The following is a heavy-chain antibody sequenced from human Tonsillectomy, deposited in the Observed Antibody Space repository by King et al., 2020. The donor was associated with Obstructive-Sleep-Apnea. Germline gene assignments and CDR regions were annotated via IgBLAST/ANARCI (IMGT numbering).Heavy chain of an antibody. CDR1: GGSISSYY. CDR2: IYYSGSP. CDR3: ARPRRATSGAFDI. D-gene: IGHD5-12*01. V-gene: IGHV4-59*08. J-gene: IGHJ3*02. Sequence: VQLQESGPGLVKPSETLSLTCTVSGGSISSYYWSWIRQPPGKGLEWIGYIYYSGSPNYNPSLKSRVTISVDTSKNQFSLKLSSVTAADTAVYYCARPRRATSGAFDIWGQGTMVTVSS.